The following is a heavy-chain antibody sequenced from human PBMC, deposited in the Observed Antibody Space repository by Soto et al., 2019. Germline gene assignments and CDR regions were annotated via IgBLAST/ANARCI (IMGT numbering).Heavy chain of an antibody. CDR2: IWFDGATK. Sequence: QVQLVESGGGVVQPGRSLRLSCAASGFTFSDYAMHWVRQAPGKGLEWVASIWFDGATKYYADSVKGRFTISRDNSKNTVYLQMNSLRAEDSALYHCGRGGFSTNWRFDYWGQGTLVDVSS. D-gene: IGHD6-13*01. J-gene: IGHJ4*02. V-gene: IGHV3-33*01. CDR3: GRGGFSTNWRFDY. CDR1: GFTFSDYA.